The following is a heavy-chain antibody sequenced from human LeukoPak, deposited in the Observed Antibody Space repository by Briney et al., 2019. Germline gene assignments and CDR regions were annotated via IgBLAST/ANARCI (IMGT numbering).Heavy chain of an antibody. CDR3: ARGNDILTGGDY. CDR2: IYSGGST. D-gene: IGHD3-9*01. CDR1: GFTVSSNY. V-gene: IGHV3-53*01. Sequence: AGGSLRLPCAASGFTVSSNYMSWVRQAPGKGLEWVSVIYSGGSTYYADSVKGRFTISRDNAKNSLYLQMNSLRAEDTAVYYCARGNDILTGGDYWGQGTLVTVSS. J-gene: IGHJ4*02.